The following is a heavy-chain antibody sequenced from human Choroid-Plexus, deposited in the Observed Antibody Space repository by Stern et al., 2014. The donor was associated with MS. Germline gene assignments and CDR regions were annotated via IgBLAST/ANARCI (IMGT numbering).Heavy chain of an antibody. CDR3: AKEGQDLTYGVDH. CDR1: AFTLGSCA. Sequence: VQLASSLGGVVQPGSPLSLSCVASAFTLGSCAMPWVRQAPGKGLEWVAGVSYDGSNKDEADSVKGGLTSSRDNSQKNRDKQMSSLRQEDTAVYYCAKEGQDLTYGVDHWGQGALVTVSA. CDR2: VSYDGSNK. V-gene: IGHV3-30*18. J-gene: IGHJ5*02. D-gene: IGHD3-9*01.